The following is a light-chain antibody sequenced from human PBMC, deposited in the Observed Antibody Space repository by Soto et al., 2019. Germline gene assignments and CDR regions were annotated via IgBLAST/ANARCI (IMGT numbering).Light chain of an antibody. J-gene: IGKJ1*01. V-gene: IGKV3-20*01. CDR3: HQYGSSVRA. Sequence: EIVLTQSPGTLSLSPGERAALSYRASQSVSSSYLAWYQQKPGQAPRLLIYGASSRATGIPDRFSGSGSGTDFTLTISRLEPEDFAVYHCHQYGSSVRAFGQGTKLEIK. CDR2: GAS. CDR1: QSVSSSY.